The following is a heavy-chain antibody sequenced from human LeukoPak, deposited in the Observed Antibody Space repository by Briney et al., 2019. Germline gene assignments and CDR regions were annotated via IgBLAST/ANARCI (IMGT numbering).Heavy chain of an antibody. CDR3: ARGTASSWYPYFQH. CDR1: GFTFSSYW. J-gene: IGHJ1*01. V-gene: IGHV3-7*01. Sequence: GGSLRLSCAASGFTFSSYWMSWVRQAPGKGLEWVANIKEDGSEKYYVDSVKGRFTISRDNAKNSQYLQMNSLRAEDTAVYYCARGTASSWYPYFQHWGQGTLVTVSS. CDR2: IKEDGSEK. D-gene: IGHD6-13*01.